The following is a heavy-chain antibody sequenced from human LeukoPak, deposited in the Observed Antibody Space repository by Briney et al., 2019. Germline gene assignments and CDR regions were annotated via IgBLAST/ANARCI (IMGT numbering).Heavy chain of an antibody. CDR2: IKQDGDEK. CDR3: AKKGGSWPYYFDY. V-gene: IGHV3-7*01. D-gene: IGHD1-26*01. J-gene: IGHJ4*02. CDR1: GFTFSSFW. Sequence: GGSLRLSCAASGFTFSSFWMSWVRQAPGKGLEWVANIKQDGDEKYYVDSVKGRFTISRDNAKNSLYLEMNSLRAEDTAVYYCAKKGGSWPYYFDYWGQGTLVTVSS.